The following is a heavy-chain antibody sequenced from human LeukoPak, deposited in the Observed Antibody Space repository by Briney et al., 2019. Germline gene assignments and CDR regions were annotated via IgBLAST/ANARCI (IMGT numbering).Heavy chain of an antibody. D-gene: IGHD3-10*01. CDR3: ARQGGYYGSGLNFDY. V-gene: IGHV5-51*01. CDR1: GYSFTSYW. Sequence: GESLKISCKGSGYSFTSYWIGWVCQMPGKGLEWMGIIYPGDSDTRYSPSFQGQVTISADKSISTAYLQWSSLKASDTAMYYCARQGGYYGSGLNFDYWGQGTLVTVSS. CDR2: IYPGDSDT. J-gene: IGHJ4*02.